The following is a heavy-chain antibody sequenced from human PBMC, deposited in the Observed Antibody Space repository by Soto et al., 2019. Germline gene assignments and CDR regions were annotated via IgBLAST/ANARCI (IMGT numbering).Heavy chain of an antibody. D-gene: IGHD4-17*01. CDR3: ARRYYGDPGYYYYYMDV. CDR2: IYYSGST. V-gene: IGHV4-59*01. Sequence: SETLSLTCTVSGGSISSYYWSWIRQPPGKGLEWIGYIYYSGSTNYNPSLKSRVTISVDTSKNQFSLKLSSVTAADTAVYYCARRYYGDPGYYYYYMDVWGKGTTVTVS. J-gene: IGHJ6*03. CDR1: GGSISSYY.